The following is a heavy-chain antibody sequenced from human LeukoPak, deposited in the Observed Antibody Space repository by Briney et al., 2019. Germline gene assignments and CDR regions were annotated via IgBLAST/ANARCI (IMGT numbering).Heavy chain of an antibody. V-gene: IGHV1-69*13. D-gene: IGHD3-10*01. CDR2: LIPIFSTA. CDR1: GGTFSSYA. Sequence: ASVKVFCKASGGTFSSYAINWVRQAPGQALEWMGGLIPIFSTAHCAQKFQGRVTNTADESTSTAYMELSRLRSEATAEYYCAGVGPGSYYNPYGGQGTLLTVSS. J-gene: IGHJ4*02. CDR3: AGVGPGSYYNPY.